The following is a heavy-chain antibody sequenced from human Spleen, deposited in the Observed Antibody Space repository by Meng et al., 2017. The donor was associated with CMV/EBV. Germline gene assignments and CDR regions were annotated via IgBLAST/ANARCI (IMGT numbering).Heavy chain of an antibody. CDR2: IASTSNYI. D-gene: IGHD1/OR15-1a*01. Sequence: GGSLRLSCAASGFIFSTYTMNWVRQAPGKGLEWVSSIASTSNYIYYADSVKGRFTISRDNAKNSLYLQMNSLRVEDTAVYYCASSKQNDCWGQGTLVTVSS. V-gene: IGHV3-21*01. CDR3: ASSKQNDC. CDR1: GFIFSTYT. J-gene: IGHJ4*02.